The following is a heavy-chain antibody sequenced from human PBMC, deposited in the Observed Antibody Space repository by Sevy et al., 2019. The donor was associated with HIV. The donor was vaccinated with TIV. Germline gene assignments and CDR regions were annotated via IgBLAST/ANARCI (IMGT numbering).Heavy chain of an antibody. J-gene: IGHJ6*02. CDR1: GFTFSSYD. Sequence: GGSLRLSCAASGFTFSSYDMSWVRQAPGKGLEWVSAISGSGGSTYYADSVKGRFTISRDNSKNTLYLQMNSLRAEDTAVYYCAKDTSSSTSFGKYYYYGMDVWGQGTTVTVSS. V-gene: IGHV3-23*01. D-gene: IGHD2-2*01. CDR3: AKDTSSSTSFGKYYYYGMDV. CDR2: ISGSGGST.